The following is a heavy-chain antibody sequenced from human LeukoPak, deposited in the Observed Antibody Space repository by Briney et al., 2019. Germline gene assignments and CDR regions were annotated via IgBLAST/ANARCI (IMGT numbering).Heavy chain of an antibody. Sequence: GGSLRLSCAASGFTFSSYGMHWVRQAPGKGLEWVAVIWYDGSNKYYADSVKGRFTISRDNSKNTLYLQMNSLRAEDTAVYYCARGSVVVYGMDVWGQGTTVTVSS. CDR1: GFTFSSYG. CDR3: ARGSVVVYGMDV. CDR2: IWYDGSNK. D-gene: IGHD2-2*01. J-gene: IGHJ6*02. V-gene: IGHV3-33*01.